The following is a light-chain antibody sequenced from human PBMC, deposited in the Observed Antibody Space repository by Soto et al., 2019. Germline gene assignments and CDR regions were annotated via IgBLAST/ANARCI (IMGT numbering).Light chain of an antibody. CDR3: QQYDIYPWT. J-gene: IGKJ1*01. V-gene: IGKV1-5*01. Sequence: DIQMTQSPSTLSASVGDRVTITCRASQSISNWLAWYQQRPGKAPKLLIYDASSLESGVPSRFSGSGSGTEFTLTISSLQPDDFATYYCQQYDIYPWTFGQGTKVDIK. CDR2: DAS. CDR1: QSISNW.